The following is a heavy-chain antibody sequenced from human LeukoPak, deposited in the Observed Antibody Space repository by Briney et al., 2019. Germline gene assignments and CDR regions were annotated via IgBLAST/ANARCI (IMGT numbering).Heavy chain of an antibody. CDR2: IRQDGSEK. J-gene: IGHJ3*02. V-gene: IGHV3-7*01. CDR3: ARGGVEDAFDI. CDR1: GFTFSSYW. D-gene: IGHD3-3*01. Sequence: GGSLRLSCAASGFTFSSYWMSWVRQAPGKGLEWVANIRQDGSEKYYVDSVKGRFTISRDNAKNSLYLQMNSLRAEDTAVYYCARGGVEDAFDIWGQGTMVTVSS.